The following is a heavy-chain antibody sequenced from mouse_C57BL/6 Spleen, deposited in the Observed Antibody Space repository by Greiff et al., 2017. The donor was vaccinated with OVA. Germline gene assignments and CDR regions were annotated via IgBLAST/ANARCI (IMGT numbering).Heavy chain of an antibody. V-gene: IGHV1-52*01. CDR1: GYTFTSYW. J-gene: IGHJ1*03. CDR2: IDPSDSET. Sequence: QVQLQQPGAELVRPGSSVKLSCKASGYTFTSYWMHWVKQRPIQGLEWIGNIDPSDSETHYNQKFKDKATLTVDKSSSTAYMQLSSLTSEDSAVYYGARSDYGSSYDYWYFDVWGTGTTVTVSS. CDR3: ARSDYGSSYDYWYFDV. D-gene: IGHD1-1*01.